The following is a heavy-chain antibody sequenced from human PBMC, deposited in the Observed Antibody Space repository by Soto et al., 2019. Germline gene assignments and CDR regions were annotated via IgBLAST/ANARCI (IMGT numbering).Heavy chain of an antibody. D-gene: IGHD2-2*02. V-gene: IGHV1-69*10. CDR3: ARGAVVVVPAAIDYYYYMDV. J-gene: IGHJ6*03. Sequence: ASVKVSCKASGGTFSSYAISWVRQAPGQGLEWMGGINPIIGNTNYSQKFQGRVTITRDTSASTAYMELSSLRSEDTAVYYCARGAVVVVPAAIDYYYYMDVWGKGTTVTVSS. CDR2: INPIIGNT. CDR1: GGTFSSYA.